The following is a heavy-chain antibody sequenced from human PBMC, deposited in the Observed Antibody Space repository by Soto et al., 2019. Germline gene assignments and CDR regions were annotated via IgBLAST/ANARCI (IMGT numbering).Heavy chain of an antibody. V-gene: IGHV1-58*01. CDR1: GFTFTSSA. D-gene: IGHD3-9*01. CDR3: AADRGPSDIFLLDV. J-gene: IGHJ6*02. CDR2: IVVGSGNT. Sequence: QMQLVQSGPEVKKPGTSVKVSCKASGFTFTSSAVQWVRQARGQRLEWIGCIVVGSGNTTYAQKFQERVTTTRDISKSTAYMELSSPGSEDTAVYYCAADRGPSDIFLLDVWGQGTTVTVSS.